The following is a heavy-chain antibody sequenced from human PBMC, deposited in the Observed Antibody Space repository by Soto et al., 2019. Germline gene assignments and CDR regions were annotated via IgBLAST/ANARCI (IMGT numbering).Heavy chain of an antibody. J-gene: IGHJ4*02. D-gene: IGHD2-2*01. CDR1: GFSLDTTGVG. Sequence: QITLKESGPLLVKPTQTLTLTCTFSGFSLDTTGVGVGWIRQPPGKALEWLALIYWDDDKRYSPSLKRRLTITKDTSKNQVVLALTDMDPVDTATYYCAHLLGGCSSKGCSPLRYDYWGQGILVTVSS. CDR2: IYWDDDK. V-gene: IGHV2-5*02. CDR3: AHLLGGCSSKGCSPLRYDY.